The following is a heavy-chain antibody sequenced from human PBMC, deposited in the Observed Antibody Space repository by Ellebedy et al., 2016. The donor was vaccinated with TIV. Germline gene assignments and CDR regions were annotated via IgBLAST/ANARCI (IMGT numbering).Heavy chain of an antibody. D-gene: IGHD3-10*01. CDR2: IKQDGSAK. CDR3: AREGVGGFDY. CDR1: GFTFTNYW. Sequence: PGGSLRLSCAASGFTFTNYWLSWVRQAPGKGLEWVANIKQDGSAKDYVDSVKGRFTISRDNAKNSLYLQMTSLRAEDTAGYYCAREGVGGFDYWGQGTLVTVSS. J-gene: IGHJ4*02. V-gene: IGHV3-7*03.